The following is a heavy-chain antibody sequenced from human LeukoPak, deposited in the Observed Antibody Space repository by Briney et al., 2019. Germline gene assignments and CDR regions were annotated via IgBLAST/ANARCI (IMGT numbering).Heavy chain of an antibody. V-gene: IGHV4-39*07. CDR2: IYYSGST. CDR1: GGSISSSSYY. Sequence: PSETLSLTCTVSGGSISSSSYYWGWIRQPPGKGLEWIGSIYYSGSTYYNPSLKSRVTISVDTSKNQFSLKLSSVTAADTAVYYCARAGWLQFFGIGDAFDIWGQGTMVTVSS. J-gene: IGHJ3*02. CDR3: ARAGWLQFFGIGDAFDI. D-gene: IGHD5-24*01.